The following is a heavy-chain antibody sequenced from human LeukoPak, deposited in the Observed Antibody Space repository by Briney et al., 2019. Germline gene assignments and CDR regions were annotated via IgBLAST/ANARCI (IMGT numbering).Heavy chain of an antibody. CDR2: ISGHNGDV. D-gene: IGHD3-10*01. CDR1: GYTFSNYG. Sequence: ASVKVSCKASGYTFSNYGITWVRQAPGQGLEWMGTISGHNGDVNYAPKFQGRVTMTTDTSTTTAYMELRSLRFDDTGVYYCARYNSLLRGVTTSDYWGQGTLVTVSS. V-gene: IGHV1-18*01. J-gene: IGHJ4*02. CDR3: ARYNSLLRGVTTSDY.